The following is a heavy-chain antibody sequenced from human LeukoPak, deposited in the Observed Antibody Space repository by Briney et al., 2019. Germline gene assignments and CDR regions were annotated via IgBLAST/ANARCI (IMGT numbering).Heavy chain of an antibody. D-gene: IGHD1-26*01. J-gene: IGHJ3*02. CDR1: GYSFTSYW. CDR3: ASILVRAFDI. V-gene: IGHV5-51*01. CDR2: IYPGDSDT. Sequence: GASLQISCKGSGYSFTSYWIGWVRQLPGKGLEWMGIIYPGDSDTRYSPSFQGQVTISADKSISTAYLQWSSLKASDTAMYYCASILVRAFDIWGQGTMVTVSS.